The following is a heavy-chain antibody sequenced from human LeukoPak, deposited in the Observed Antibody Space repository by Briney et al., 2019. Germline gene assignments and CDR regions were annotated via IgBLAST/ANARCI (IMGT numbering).Heavy chain of an antibody. CDR1: GFTFSSYW. V-gene: IGHV3-30*03. Sequence: HPGGSLRLSCAASGFTFSSYWMSWVRQAPGKGLEWVAVISYDGSNKYYADSVKGRFTISRDNSKNTLYLQMNSLRAEDTAVYYCAREQKGLDPWGQGTLVTVSS. J-gene: IGHJ5*02. CDR2: ISYDGSNK. CDR3: AREQKGLDP.